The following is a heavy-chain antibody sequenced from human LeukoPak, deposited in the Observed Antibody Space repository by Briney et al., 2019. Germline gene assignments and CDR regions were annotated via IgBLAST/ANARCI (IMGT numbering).Heavy chain of an antibody. CDR3: ARYGYCSGGSCYSSGAFDI. Sequence: SETLSLTCTVSGGSISSYYWSWIRQPPGKGLEWIGYIYYSGSTNYNPSLKSRVTISVDTSKNQFSLKLSSVTAADTAVYYCARYGYCSGGSCYSSGAFDIWGQGTMATVSS. V-gene: IGHV4-59*01. J-gene: IGHJ3*02. CDR1: GGSISSYY. CDR2: IYYSGST. D-gene: IGHD2-15*01.